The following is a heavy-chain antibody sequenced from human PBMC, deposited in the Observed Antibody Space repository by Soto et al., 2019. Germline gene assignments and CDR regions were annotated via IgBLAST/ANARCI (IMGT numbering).Heavy chain of an antibody. CDR1: GVSFGRYA. CDR2: IPYDGGNR. J-gene: IGHJ6*02. CDR3: AREYLDYGPDV. V-gene: IGHV3-30-3*01. Sequence: GGPLRLYCSASGVSFGRYAMRGVRQAPGKGLEWVASIPYDGGNRKYADSVKGRFTISRDNAKDMLYLHMSSLGPDDTSVYYCAREYLDYGPDVWGQGTSVTVSS.